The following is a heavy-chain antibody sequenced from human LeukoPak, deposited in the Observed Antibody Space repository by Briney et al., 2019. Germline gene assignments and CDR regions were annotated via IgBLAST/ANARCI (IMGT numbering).Heavy chain of an antibody. J-gene: IGHJ6*02. CDR2: IIPILGIA. CDR1: GGTFSSYA. D-gene: IGHD3-22*01. CDR3: ARDQSRYYDSSGPPDV. V-gene: IGHV1-69*04. Sequence: SVKVSCKASGGTFSSYAISWVRQAPGQGLEWMGRIIPILGIANYAQKFQGRVTITADKSTSTAYMELSSLRSEDTAVYYCARDQSRYYDSSGPPDVWGQGTTVTVSS.